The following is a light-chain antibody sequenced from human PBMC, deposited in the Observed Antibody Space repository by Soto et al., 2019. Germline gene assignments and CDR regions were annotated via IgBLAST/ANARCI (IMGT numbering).Light chain of an antibody. CDR2: AAS. V-gene: IGKV1-39*01. J-gene: IGKJ3*01. CDR3: QQSFSTPST. CDR1: QSLSRY. Sequence: DIQMTQSPFSLSASVGDRVTITYRASQSLSRYLNWYQQKPGKAPKLLIYAASSLQSGVPARFSCSGSGTDFTLTISSLQPEDFATYYCQQSFSTPSTFGPGTKVDIK.